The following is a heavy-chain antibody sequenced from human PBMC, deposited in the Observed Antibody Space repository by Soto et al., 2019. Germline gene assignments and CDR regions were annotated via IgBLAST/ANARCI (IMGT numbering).Heavy chain of an antibody. CDR1: GYSFTSYW. CDR3: ARQPTHVRDGYNSPHYYYGMDV. J-gene: IGHJ6*02. CDR2: IYPGDSDT. V-gene: IGHV5-51*01. D-gene: IGHD5-12*01. Sequence: GESLKISCKGSGYSFTSYWIGWVRQMPGKGLEWMGIIYPGDSDTRYSPSFQGQVTISADKSISTAYLQWSSLKASDTAMYYCARQPTHVRDGYNSPHYYYGMDVWGQGTTVTVAS.